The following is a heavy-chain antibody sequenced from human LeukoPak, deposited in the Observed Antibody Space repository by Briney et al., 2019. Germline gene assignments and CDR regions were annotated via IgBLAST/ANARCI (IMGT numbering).Heavy chain of an antibody. CDR3: ARDDDYFGSGSYSPFDN. D-gene: IGHD3-10*01. CDR1: GFTFSSYS. CDR2: ISSSSSYV. Sequence: GGSLRLSCAASGFTFSSYSMNWVRQAPGKGLEWVSYISSSSSYVYYADSAKGRFTISRDNAQKSLYLQMHSLRAEDTAVYYCARDDDYFGSGSYSPFDNWGQGTLVTVSS. V-gene: IGHV3-21*01. J-gene: IGHJ4*02.